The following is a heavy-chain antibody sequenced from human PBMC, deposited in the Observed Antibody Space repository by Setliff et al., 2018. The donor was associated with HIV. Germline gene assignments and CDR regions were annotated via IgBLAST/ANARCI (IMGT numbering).Heavy chain of an antibody. Sequence: SVKVSCKVSGDTFNNYGLNWVRQAPGQGLEWMGGIIPIFKSADYAQKFQGRVTITTDESTSTAYMDLSSLKSEDTAIYYCARGYCSSTSCYGIYYFDNWGQGTPVTVSS. CDR2: IIPIFKSA. J-gene: IGHJ4*02. CDR1: GDTFNNYG. V-gene: IGHV1-69*05. D-gene: IGHD2-2*01. CDR3: ARGYCSSTSCYGIYYFDN.